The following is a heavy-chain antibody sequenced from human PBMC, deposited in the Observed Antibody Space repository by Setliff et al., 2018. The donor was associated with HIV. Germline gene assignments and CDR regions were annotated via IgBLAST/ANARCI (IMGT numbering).Heavy chain of an antibody. Sequence: SETLSLTCAVSGASISSGGYSWSWIRQPPGKGLEWIGYVYHSGTIYYTPSLKSRLSISVDRPSNQLSPRISSVTAADTATYYCVRGGGEHYSLFSGYYTPWGDFWGQGTLVTVSS. V-gene: IGHV4-30-2*01. CDR2: VYHSGTI. D-gene: IGHD3-3*01. CDR3: VRGGGEHYSLFSGYYTPWGDF. CDR1: GASISSGGYS. J-gene: IGHJ4*02.